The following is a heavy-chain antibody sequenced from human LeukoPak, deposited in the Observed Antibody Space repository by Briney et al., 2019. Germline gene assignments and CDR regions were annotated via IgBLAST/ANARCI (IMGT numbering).Heavy chain of an antibody. CDR2: IKQDGSQK. Sequence: QPGGSLRLSCVGSGFIFRVYWMTWVRQAPGKGLEWVANIKQDGSQKYYVGSVRGRFTVSRDNAKNSLYLQMNSLRAEDTAVYYCGRLGDRQVVGYWGQGTLVTVSS. V-gene: IGHV3-7*01. CDR1: GFIFRVYW. CDR3: GRLGDRQVVGY. J-gene: IGHJ4*02. D-gene: IGHD6-6*01.